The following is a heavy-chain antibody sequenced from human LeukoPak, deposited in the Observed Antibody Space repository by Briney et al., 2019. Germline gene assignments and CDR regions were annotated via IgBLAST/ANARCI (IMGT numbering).Heavy chain of an antibody. V-gene: IGHV3-30*14. D-gene: IGHD4/OR15-4a*01. CDR3: ARAYGGYYFDY. CDR2: ISYDGTNK. CDR1: GFTFSSYA. J-gene: IGHJ4*02. Sequence: AGGSLRLSCAASGFTFSSYAMHWVRQAPGKGLEWVALISYDGTNKYYADSVKGRFTISRDNSMNTLYLQMNSLRAEDTAVYYCARAYGGYYFDYWGQGTLVTVSS.